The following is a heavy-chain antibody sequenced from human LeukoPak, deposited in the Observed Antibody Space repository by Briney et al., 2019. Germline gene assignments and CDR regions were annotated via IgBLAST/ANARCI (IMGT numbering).Heavy chain of an antibody. CDR3: ARYYYDSSALDYFDY. Sequence: SETLSLTCTVSDYSISSTYYWSWIRQPPGKGLEWIGYIYYSGSTYYNPSLKSRVTISVDTSKNQFSLKLSSVTAADTAVYYCARYYYDSSALDYFDYWGQGTLVTVSS. J-gene: IGHJ4*02. CDR1: DYSISSTYY. D-gene: IGHD3-22*01. CDR2: IYYSGST. V-gene: IGHV4-30-4*01.